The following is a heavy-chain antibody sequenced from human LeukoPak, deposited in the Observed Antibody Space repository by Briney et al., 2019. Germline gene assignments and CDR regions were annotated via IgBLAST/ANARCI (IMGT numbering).Heavy chain of an antibody. J-gene: IGHJ6*03. V-gene: IGHV4-39*07. D-gene: IGHD4-23*01. CDR2: IYYSGST. Sequence: SETLSLTCTVSGGSISSSSYYWGWIRQPPGKGLEWIGSIYYSGSTYYNPSLKSRVTISVDTSKNQFSLKLSSVTAADTAVYYCARHETTVVTPWYYYYMDVWGKGTTVTVSS. CDR1: GGSISSSSYY. CDR3: ARHETTVVTPWYYYYMDV.